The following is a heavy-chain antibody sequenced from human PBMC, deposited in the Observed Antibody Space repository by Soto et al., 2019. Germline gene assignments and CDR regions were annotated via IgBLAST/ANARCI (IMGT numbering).Heavy chain of an antibody. CDR2: IISILDIP. Sequence: QVQLVQSGAEVKKPGSSMKVSCEASGGTVSAYTINWVRQAPGQGLEWMGRIISILDIPNYAQKFQGRLTIIADTSTSTTYMELRNLRSEDTATYYCARENGTSSLDYWGQGTLVTVSS. V-gene: IGHV1-69*02. D-gene: IGHD6-6*01. CDR3: ARENGTSSLDY. J-gene: IGHJ4*02. CDR1: GGTVSAYT.